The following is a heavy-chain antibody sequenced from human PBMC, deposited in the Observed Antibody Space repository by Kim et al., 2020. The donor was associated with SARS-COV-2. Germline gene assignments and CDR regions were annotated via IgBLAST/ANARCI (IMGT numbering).Heavy chain of an antibody. J-gene: IGHJ4*02. CDR3: ASVEMATYYFDY. Sequence: YYADSVKGRFTISRDNAKNSLYLQMNSLRAEDTAVYYCASVEMATYYFDYWGQGTLVTVSS. D-gene: IGHD5-12*01. V-gene: IGHV3-21*01.